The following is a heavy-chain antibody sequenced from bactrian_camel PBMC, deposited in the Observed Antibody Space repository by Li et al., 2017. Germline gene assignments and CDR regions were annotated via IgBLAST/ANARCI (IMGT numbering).Heavy chain of an antibody. V-gene: IGHV3S55*01. D-gene: IGHD2*01. CDR3: AAEARSCSGDLGYNY. CDR1: GFTVSTRS. Sequence: HVQLVESGGGSVQAEGSLTLSCAVSGFTVSTRSMGWFRQAPGKAREGAAQIDTDGHTHTADSVKGRFTISKNNANNTLYLQMNNLKPEDTAMYYCAAEARSCSGDLGYNYWGQGTQVTVS. CDR2: IDTDGHT. J-gene: IGHJ4*01.